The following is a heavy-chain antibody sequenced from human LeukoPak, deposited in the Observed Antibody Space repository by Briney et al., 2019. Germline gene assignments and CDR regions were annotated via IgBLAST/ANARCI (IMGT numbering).Heavy chain of an antibody. D-gene: IGHD3-10*01. CDR3: ARDGDTGYYYGSGSYYIPNNWFDP. CDR1: GFTFSSYW. V-gene: IGHV3-7*03. Sequence: GGSLRLSCAASGFTFSSYWMSWVRQAPGKGLEWVANIKQDGSENYYVDSVKGRFTISRDNAKNSLYLQMNSLRAEDTAVYYCARDGDTGYYYGSGSYYIPNNWFDPWGQGTLVTVSS. J-gene: IGHJ5*02. CDR2: IKQDGSEN.